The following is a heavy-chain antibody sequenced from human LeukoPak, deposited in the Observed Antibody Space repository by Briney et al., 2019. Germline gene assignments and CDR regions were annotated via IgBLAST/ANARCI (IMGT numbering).Heavy chain of an antibody. J-gene: IGHJ4*02. D-gene: IGHD1-7*01. CDR2: INYSGNT. CDR1: GGSISSSSYY. CDR3: ARRKTGTMEDY. Sequence: SETLSLTCAVSGGSISSSSYYWGWVRQPPGKGLEWIGTINYSGNTYYNPSLKSRVTISVDTSKSQFSLKLSSVTAADTAVYYCARRKTGTMEDYWGQGTLVTVSS. V-gene: IGHV4-39*01.